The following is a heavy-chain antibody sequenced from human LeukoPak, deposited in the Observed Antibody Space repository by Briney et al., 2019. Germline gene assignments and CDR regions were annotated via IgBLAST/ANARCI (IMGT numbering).Heavy chain of an antibody. V-gene: IGHV3-23*01. D-gene: IGHD3-10*01. CDR3: AKDRWVRGVIITIGNNWFDP. CDR2: ISVSGNT. Sequence: PGGSLRLSCAASGFTLSSYAMSWVRQAPGKGLEWVSAISVSGNTYHADSVKGRFTISRDSSKNTLYLQMNRLRAEDTAVYYCAKDRWVRGVIITIGNNWFDPWGQGTLVTVSS. J-gene: IGHJ5*02. CDR1: GFTLSSYA.